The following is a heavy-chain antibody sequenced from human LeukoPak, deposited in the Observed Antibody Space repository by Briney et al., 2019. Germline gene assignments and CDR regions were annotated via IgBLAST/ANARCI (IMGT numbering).Heavy chain of an antibody. CDR3: AKDRSGWYDSNDY. CDR1: GFTFSSYG. V-gene: IGHV3-30*18. Sequence: PGGSLRLSCAASGFTFSSYGMSWVRQAPGKGLEWVAVISYDGSNKYYADSVKGRFTISRDNSKNTLYLQMNSLRAEDTAVYYCAKDRSGWYDSNDYWGQGTLVTVSS. D-gene: IGHD6-19*01. CDR2: ISYDGSNK. J-gene: IGHJ4*02.